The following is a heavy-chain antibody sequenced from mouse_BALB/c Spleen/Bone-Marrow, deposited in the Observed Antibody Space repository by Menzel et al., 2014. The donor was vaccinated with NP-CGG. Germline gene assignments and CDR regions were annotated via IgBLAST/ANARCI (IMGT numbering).Heavy chain of an antibody. V-gene: IGHV4-1*02. J-gene: IGHJ2*01. CDR1: GFDFSRYW. CDR3: GRRNYCGNLVY. CDR2: INPDSRTI. D-gene: IGHD2-1*01. Sequence: EVQLQESGGGLVQPGGSLKLSCAASGFDFSRYWMSWVRQAPGKGLQWIGEINPDSRTINYTPYLKGKFIISKDNAKNTLYLQMSKVRSEDTALYDRGRRNYCGNLVYWGQGATLTVSS.